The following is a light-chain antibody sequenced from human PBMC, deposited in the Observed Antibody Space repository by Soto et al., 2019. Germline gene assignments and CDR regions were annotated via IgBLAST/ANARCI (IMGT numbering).Light chain of an antibody. V-gene: IGKV1-39*01. Sequence: SPMAQSPSSLSASVGDRVTITCRASQDIGTYLNWYQQKPGKAPKLLIYTASTLQSGVPSRFSGSGSRKDFPLTSSSLQPEYSPTYCHHQNNNALTFGQGTKVDIK. CDR1: QDIGTY. CDR3: HQNNNALT. CDR2: TAS. J-gene: IGKJ1*01.